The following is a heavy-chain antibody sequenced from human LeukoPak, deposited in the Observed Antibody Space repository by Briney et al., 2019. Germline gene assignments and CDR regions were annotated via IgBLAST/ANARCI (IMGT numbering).Heavy chain of an antibody. Sequence: ASVKVSCKVSGYTLTELSMHWVRQAPGKGLEWMGGFDPEDGETIYAQNFQGRVTMTEDTSTDTAYMELSSLRSEDTAVYYCATSPFVRGVAHFDYWGQGTLVTVSS. J-gene: IGHJ4*02. CDR3: ATSPFVRGVAHFDY. V-gene: IGHV1-24*01. CDR2: FDPEDGET. CDR1: GYTLTELS. D-gene: IGHD3-10*01.